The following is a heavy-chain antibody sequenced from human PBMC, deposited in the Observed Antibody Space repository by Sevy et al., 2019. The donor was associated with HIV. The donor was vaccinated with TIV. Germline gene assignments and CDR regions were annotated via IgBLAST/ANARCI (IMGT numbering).Heavy chain of an antibody. CDR3: AAVAANKGYFDI. Sequence: GGSLRLSCAASGFAFGDLYMDWVRQAPGKGLEWVGRIRNKTKSYTTEYAASVKGRFTTSRDDSTNSLYLQMNSLKTEDTAVYYCAAVAANKGYFDIWGRGSLVTVSS. J-gene: IGHJ2*01. CDR1: GFAFGDLY. V-gene: IGHV3-72*01. D-gene: IGHD6-19*01. CDR2: IRNKTKSYTT.